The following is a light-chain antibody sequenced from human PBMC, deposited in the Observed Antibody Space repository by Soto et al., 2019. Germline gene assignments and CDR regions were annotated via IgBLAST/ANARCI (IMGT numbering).Light chain of an antibody. J-gene: IGKJ5*01. CDR3: QPRSNWPPIT. CDR2: DAS. CDR1: QSVSSY. V-gene: IGKV3-11*01. Sequence: EIVLTQSPATLSLSPGERATLSCRASQSVSSYLAWYQQKPGQAPRLLIYDASNRATGIPARFSGSGSGTDFTLTISSLEPEDFEVYYCQPRSNWPPITFGQGTRLEIK.